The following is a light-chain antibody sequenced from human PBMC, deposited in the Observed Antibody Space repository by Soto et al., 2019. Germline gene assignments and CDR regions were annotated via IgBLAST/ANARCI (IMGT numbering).Light chain of an antibody. CDR2: DAS. Sequence: IVLTQSPGPLSLSPVERVTLSCRASQSVSSGYLAWYQQKPGLAPRLLIHDASTRATGIADRFSGSGSGADFTLTISRLEPEDFAVYYCQQYGSSPTTFGQGTRLEIK. J-gene: IGKJ5*01. CDR3: QQYGSSPTT. V-gene: IGKV3-20*01. CDR1: QSVSSGY.